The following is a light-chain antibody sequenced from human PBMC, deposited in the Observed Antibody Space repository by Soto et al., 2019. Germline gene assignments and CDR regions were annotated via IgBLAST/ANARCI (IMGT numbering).Light chain of an antibody. CDR2: AAS. J-gene: IGKJ4*01. V-gene: IGKV1-39*01. CDR1: QSITTY. CDR3: QETFSAPALS. Sequence: DIQVTQSPSSLSASIGDRVTITCRASQSITTYLNWYQQEPGKAPKLLIYAASSLASGVPSRFSGSGSGTDFTLTISNLQAEDFATYYCQETFSAPALSFGGGTKVDLK.